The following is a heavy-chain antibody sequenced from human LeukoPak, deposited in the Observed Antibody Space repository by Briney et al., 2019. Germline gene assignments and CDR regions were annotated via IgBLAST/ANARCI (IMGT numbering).Heavy chain of an antibody. V-gene: IGHV3-33*01. CDR3: ARGRYYYDSSGYSNAFDI. CDR1: GFTFSSYG. Sequence: PGGSLRLSCAASGFTFSSYGMHWVRQAPGKGLEWVAVIWYDGSNKYYADSVKGRFTISRDSSKNTLYLQMNSLRAEDTAVYYCARGRYYYDSSGYSNAFDIWGQGTMVTVSS. J-gene: IGHJ3*02. D-gene: IGHD3-22*01. CDR2: IWYDGSNK.